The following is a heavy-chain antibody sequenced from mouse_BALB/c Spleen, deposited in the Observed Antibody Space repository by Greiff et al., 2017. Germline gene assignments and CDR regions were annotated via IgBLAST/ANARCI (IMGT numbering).Heavy chain of an antibody. V-gene: IGHV1-7*01. D-gene: IGHD1-1*02. CDR3: ASGGLDY. CDR1: GYTFTSYW. CDR2: INPSTVYT. Sequence: QVHVKQSGAELAKPGASVKMSCKASGYTFTSYWMHWVKQRPGQGLEWIGYINPSTVYTEYNQKFKDKATLTADKSSSTAYMQLSSLTSEDSAVYYCASGGLDYWGQGTTLTVSS. J-gene: IGHJ2*01.